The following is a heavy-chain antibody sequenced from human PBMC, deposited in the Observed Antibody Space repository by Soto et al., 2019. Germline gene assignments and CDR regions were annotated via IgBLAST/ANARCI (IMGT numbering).Heavy chain of an antibody. J-gene: IGHJ4*02. D-gene: IGHD1-26*01. CDR2: ISGFNGQT. CDR3: ARGDALGVGGVRDY. V-gene: IGHV1-18*01. Sequence: QVQLVQSGPEVKKPGASVKVSCKASGNTFASHGFSWVRQAPGQGLEWMGWISGFNGQTNYALKFQGRVTLATDKSPSTAYMELRSLRSDDTAVYFWARGDALGVGGVRDYWGQGTVVTVSS. CDR1: GNTFASHG.